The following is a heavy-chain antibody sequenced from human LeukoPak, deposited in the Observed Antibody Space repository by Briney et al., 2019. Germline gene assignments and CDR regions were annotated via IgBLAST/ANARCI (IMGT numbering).Heavy chain of an antibody. CDR1: GFTFSSYA. V-gene: IGHV3-23*01. D-gene: IGHD4-11*01. J-gene: IGHJ6*03. Sequence: GESLRLSCAASGFTFSSYAMSWVRQAPGKGLEWVSSISGSGSTTYYADSVKGRFTISRDNSKNTLYLQMNSLRAEDTAVYYCARPPDYSRSYYYYYMDVWGKGTTVTVSS. CDR2: ISGSGSTT. CDR3: ARPPDYSRSYYYYYMDV.